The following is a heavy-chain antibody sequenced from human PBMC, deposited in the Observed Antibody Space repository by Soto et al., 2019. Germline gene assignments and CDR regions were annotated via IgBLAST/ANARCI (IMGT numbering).Heavy chain of an antibody. V-gene: IGHV4-59*01. CDR1: GGSISSYY. CDR2: IYYSGST. D-gene: IGHD1-1*01. CDR3: ASTDDGFEQQYMDV. J-gene: IGHJ6*03. Sequence: PSETLSLTCTFSGGSISSYYWIWIRQPPGKGLEWIGYIYYSGSTNYNPSLKSRVTISVDTSKNQFSLKLSSVTAADTAVYYCASTDDGFEQQYMDVWGKGTTVTVSS.